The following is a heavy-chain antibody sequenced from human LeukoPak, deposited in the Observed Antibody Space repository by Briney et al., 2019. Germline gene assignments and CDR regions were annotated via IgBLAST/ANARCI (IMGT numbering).Heavy chain of an antibody. Sequence: GGSLRLSCVASEFTVNNEYMSWVRQAPGRGLEWVSVIYSGDSTYYADSVKGRFSISRDNSKNTLYLQMNNLRAGDTAVYYCTKNMAYDYDTRGAFDIWGQGTMVTVSS. D-gene: IGHD3-22*01. J-gene: IGHJ3*02. V-gene: IGHV3-66*01. CDR2: IYSGDST. CDR1: EFTVNNEY. CDR3: TKNMAYDYDTRGAFDI.